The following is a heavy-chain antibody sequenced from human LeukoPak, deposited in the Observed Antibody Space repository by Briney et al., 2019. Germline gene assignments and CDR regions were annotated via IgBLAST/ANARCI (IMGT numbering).Heavy chain of an antibody. J-gene: IGHJ4*02. CDR2: IYPDDSDT. V-gene: IGHV5-51*01. D-gene: IGHD2-2*01. CDR3: ARGVVVVPAAGFPDY. CDR1: GYSFTNYW. Sequence: GESLKISCKGSGYSFTNYWIGWVRQMPGKGLEWMGIIYPDDSDTRYSPSFQGQVTISADKSISTAYLQWSSLKASDTAMYYCARGVVVVPAAGFPDYWGQGTLVTVSS.